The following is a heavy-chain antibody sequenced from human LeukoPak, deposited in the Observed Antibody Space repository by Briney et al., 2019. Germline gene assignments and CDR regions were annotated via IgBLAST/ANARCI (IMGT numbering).Heavy chain of an antibody. CDR2: ISGSGGST. J-gene: IGHJ4*02. CDR1: GFTFSSYA. D-gene: IGHD3-9*01. Sequence: GGSLRLSCAASGFTFSSYAMSWVRLAPGKGLEWVSAISGSGGSTYYADSVKSRLTISRDNSKNTLYLQMNSLRAEDTAVYYCAKGAIRYFDWLLSYFDYWGQGTLVTVSS. V-gene: IGHV3-23*01. CDR3: AKGAIRYFDWLLSYFDY.